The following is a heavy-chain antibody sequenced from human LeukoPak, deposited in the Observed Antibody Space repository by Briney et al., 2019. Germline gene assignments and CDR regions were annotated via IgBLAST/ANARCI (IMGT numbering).Heavy chain of an antibody. D-gene: IGHD1-1*01. CDR3: ATTLLRASTYMDV. V-gene: IGHV3-23*01. Sequence: GGSLRLSCAASGFTFSSYVMSWVRQAPGKGLEWVSCISGSGGSTYYACSVKGRFTISRDNSKNTLYLQMNSLRAEDTAVYYCATTLLRASTYMDVWGKGTTVTVS. CDR1: GFTFSSYV. CDR2: ISGSGGST. J-gene: IGHJ6*03.